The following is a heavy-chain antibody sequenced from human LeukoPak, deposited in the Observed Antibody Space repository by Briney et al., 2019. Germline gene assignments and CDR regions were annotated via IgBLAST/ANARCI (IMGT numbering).Heavy chain of an antibody. J-gene: IGHJ6*02. CDR3: ARPSRLLWFGESYDV. Sequence: SETLSLTCAVSGGSIKSNNWWSWVRQPPGKGLEWIGEIYHSGSTNYNPSLKGRVTISVDTSKNQFSLKLSSVTAADTAVYYCARPSRLLWFGESYDVWGQGTTVTVSS. D-gene: IGHD3-10*01. CDR2: IYHSGST. CDR1: GGSIKSNNW. V-gene: IGHV4-4*02.